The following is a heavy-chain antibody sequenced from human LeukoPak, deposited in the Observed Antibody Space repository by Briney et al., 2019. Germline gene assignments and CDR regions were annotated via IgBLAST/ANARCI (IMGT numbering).Heavy chain of an antibody. CDR3: ARWGERRYFDY. J-gene: IGHJ4*02. V-gene: IGHV4-4*02. D-gene: IGHD3-16*01. CDR1: GDSINDYDW. Sequence: SETLSLTCTVSGDSINDYDWWSWVRQPPGKGLEWIGVIYHSGSTNYNPSLKSRVTISVDKSKTQFSLKLTSVTAADTAVYFCARWGERRYFDYWGQGTLVTVSS. CDR2: IYHSGST.